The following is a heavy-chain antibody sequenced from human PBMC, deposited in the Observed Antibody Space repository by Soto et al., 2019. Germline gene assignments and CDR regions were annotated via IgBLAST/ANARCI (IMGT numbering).Heavy chain of an antibody. CDR3: ASIDKYSSGWPFYFDY. CDR1: GYTFTSYY. CDR2: INPSGGST. J-gene: IGHJ4*02. D-gene: IGHD6-19*01. V-gene: IGHV1-46*03. Sequence: ASVKVSCKASGYTFTSYYMHWVRQAPGQGLEWMGIINPSGGSTSYAQKNQGRVTMTRDTSTSTVYMELSSLRFEDSAVYYCASIDKYSSGWPFYFDYWGQGTLVTVSS.